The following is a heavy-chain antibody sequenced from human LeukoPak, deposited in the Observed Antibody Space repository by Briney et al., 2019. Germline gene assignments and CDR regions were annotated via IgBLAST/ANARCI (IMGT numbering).Heavy chain of an antibody. CDR3: ARPYYYDSRIDP. Sequence: PSETLSLTCTVSGGSISSGDYYWSWIRQPPGKGLEWVGYMYYSGSTYYNPSLKSRVTISVDTSKNQFSLKLSSVTAADTAVYYCARPYYYDSRIDPWGQGTLVTVSS. CDR2: MYYSGST. D-gene: IGHD3-22*01. V-gene: IGHV4-30-4*01. J-gene: IGHJ5*02. CDR1: GGSISSGDYY.